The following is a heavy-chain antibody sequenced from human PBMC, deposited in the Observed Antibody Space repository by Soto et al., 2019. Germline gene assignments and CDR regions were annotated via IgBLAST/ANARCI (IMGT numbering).Heavy chain of an antibody. CDR3: ARRPTFGDILEWLLTEHFDY. D-gene: IGHD3-3*01. CDR2: INHSGST. CDR1: GGSFSGYY. V-gene: IGHV4-34*01. Sequence: PSETLSLTCAVYGGSFSGYYWSWIRQPPGKGLEWIGEINHSGSTNYNPSLKSRVTISVDTSKNQFSLKLSSVTAADTAVYYCARRPTFGDILEWLLTEHFDYWGQGTLVTVSS. J-gene: IGHJ4*02.